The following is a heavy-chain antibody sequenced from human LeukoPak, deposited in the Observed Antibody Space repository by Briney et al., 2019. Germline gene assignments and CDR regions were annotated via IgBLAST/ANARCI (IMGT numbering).Heavy chain of an antibody. J-gene: IGHJ4*02. D-gene: IGHD3-16*01. Sequence: GGSLRLSCAASGFTFSSYGMHWVRQAPGKGLEWVAFIRNDGSIIYNTDSVKGRFTISRDNSKNTLYLQMNSLRADDTAVYYCAKDTPLCYFDYWGQGTLVTVSS. CDR1: GFTFSSYG. CDR3: AKDTPLCYFDY. CDR2: IRNDGSII. V-gene: IGHV3-30*02.